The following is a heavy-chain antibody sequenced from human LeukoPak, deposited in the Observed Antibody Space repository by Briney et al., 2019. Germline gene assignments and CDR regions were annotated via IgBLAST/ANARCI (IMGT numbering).Heavy chain of an antibody. CDR2: INPNSGGT. CDR3: ARDGGSSWYFDY. J-gene: IGHJ4*02. Sequence: ASVKVFCKASGYTFTGYYMHWVRQAPGQGLEWMGWINPNSGGTNYAQKFQGRVTMTRDTSISTAYMELSRLRSDDTAVYYCARDGGSSWYFDYWGQGTLVTVSS. CDR1: GYTFTGYY. V-gene: IGHV1-2*02. D-gene: IGHD6-13*01.